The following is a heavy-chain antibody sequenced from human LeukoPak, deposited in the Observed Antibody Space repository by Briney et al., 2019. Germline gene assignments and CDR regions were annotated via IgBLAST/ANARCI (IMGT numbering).Heavy chain of an antibody. CDR1: GFTFSSYW. CDR2: IKQDESEK. J-gene: IGHJ4*02. V-gene: IGHV3-7*01. D-gene: IGHD4-11*01. Sequence: GGSLRLSCVVSGFTFSSYWMSWVRQAPGKGLEWVANIKQDESEKYYVDSVKGRFTISRDNAKNSLYLQMNSLRAEDTAVYYCARGSAVTANNFDFWGQGTLVTVSS. CDR3: ARGSAVTANNFDF.